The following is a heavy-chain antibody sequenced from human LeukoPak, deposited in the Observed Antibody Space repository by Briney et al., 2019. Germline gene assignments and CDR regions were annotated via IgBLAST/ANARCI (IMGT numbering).Heavy chain of an antibody. CDR3: TRDTFGGDDF. Sequence: SGGSLRLSCAASGFTFSNYWMHWVRQAPGKGLVWVSRINSDGSFTSYADSVKGRFTISRDNAKNTLYLQMNSLRAEDTAVYYRTRDTFGGDDFWGQGTLVTVSS. J-gene: IGHJ4*02. CDR2: INSDGSFT. V-gene: IGHV3-74*01. CDR1: GFTFSNYW. D-gene: IGHD3-16*01.